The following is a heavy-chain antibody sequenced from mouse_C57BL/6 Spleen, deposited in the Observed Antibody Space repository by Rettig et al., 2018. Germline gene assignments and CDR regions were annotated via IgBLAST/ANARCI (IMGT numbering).Heavy chain of an antibody. D-gene: IGHD1-1*01. CDR2: INPNNGGT. CDR3: ARRSSYWYFDV. V-gene: IGHV1-18*01. Sequence: INPNNGGTIYNQKFKGKATLTVDKSSSTAYMELRSLTSEDTAVYYCARRSSYWYFDVWGTGTTVTVSS. J-gene: IGHJ1*03.